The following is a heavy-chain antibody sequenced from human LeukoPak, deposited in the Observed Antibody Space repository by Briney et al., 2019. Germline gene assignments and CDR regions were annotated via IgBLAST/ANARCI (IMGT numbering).Heavy chain of an antibody. V-gene: IGHV1-18*01. CDR3: ARTIAVAGGYYGMDV. CDR1: GYTFTSYG. Sequence: ASVKVSCKASGYTFTSYGISWVRQAPGQGLEWMGWISAYNGNTNYAQKLQGRVTMTTDTSTSTAYMELRSLRSDDTAVYYCARTIAVAGGYYGMDVWGQGTTVTVSS. D-gene: IGHD6-19*01. J-gene: IGHJ6*02. CDR2: ISAYNGNT.